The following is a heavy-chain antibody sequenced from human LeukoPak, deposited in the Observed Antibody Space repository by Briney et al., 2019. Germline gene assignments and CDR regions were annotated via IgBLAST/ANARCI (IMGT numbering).Heavy chain of an antibody. D-gene: IGHD2-8*01. CDR2: ISGSAGRT. CDR1: GFTFSSYA. J-gene: IGHJ6*03. CDR3: AKNRGHCINGVCHNSYYMDV. V-gene: IGHV3-23*01. Sequence: GGSLRLSCAASGFTFSSYAMTWVSQAPGKGLEWVSSISGSAGRTDNADSVKGRFTISRDNSKNTLYLQMNSLKAEDTAIYYCAKNRGHCINGVCHNSYYMDVWGKGTTVTVSS.